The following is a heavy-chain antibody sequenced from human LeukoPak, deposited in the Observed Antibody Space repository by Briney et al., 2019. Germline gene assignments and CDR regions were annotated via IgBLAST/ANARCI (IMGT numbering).Heavy chain of an antibody. CDR3: ARPRIAAAGTGYSY. CDR2: IYYSGST. V-gene: IGHV4-59*12. D-gene: IGHD6-13*01. Sequence: SETLSLTCTVSGGSMSSYYWSWIRQPPGKGLEWIGYIYYSGSTKYNPSLKSRVTISVDTSKNQFSLKLSSVTAADTAVYYCARPRIAAAGTGYSYWGQGTLVTVSS. CDR1: GGSMSSYY. J-gene: IGHJ4*02.